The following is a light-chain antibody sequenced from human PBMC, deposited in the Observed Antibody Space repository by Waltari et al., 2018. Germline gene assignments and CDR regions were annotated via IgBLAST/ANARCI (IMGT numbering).Light chain of an antibody. Sequence: SYELTQSSSVSVSPGQTARITCSGDLLAEKYARWFQQKPGQAPVLVISKEGERPSGIPERFSASSSGTTDTLTITGAQLEDEADYYCYSATDNQAVFGGGTKLTVL. J-gene: IGLJ3*02. V-gene: IGLV3-27*01. CDR2: KEG. CDR3: YSATDNQAV. CDR1: LLAEKY.